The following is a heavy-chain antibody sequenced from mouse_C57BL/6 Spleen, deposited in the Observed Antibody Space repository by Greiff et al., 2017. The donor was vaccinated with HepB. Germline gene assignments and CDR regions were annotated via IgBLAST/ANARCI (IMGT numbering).Heavy chain of an antibody. Sequence: QVQLQQPGAELVMPGASVKLSCKASGYTFTSYWMHWVKQRPGQGLEWIGEIDPSDSYTNYNQKFKGKSTLTVDKSSSTAYMQLSSLTSDDSAVYYCAREGTAQAPFAYWGQGTLVTVSA. V-gene: IGHV1-69*01. CDR2: IDPSDSYT. D-gene: IGHD3-2*02. J-gene: IGHJ3*01. CDR1: GYTFTSYW. CDR3: AREGTAQAPFAY.